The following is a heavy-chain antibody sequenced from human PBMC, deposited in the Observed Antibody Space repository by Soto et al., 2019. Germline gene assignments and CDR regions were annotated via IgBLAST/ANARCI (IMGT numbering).Heavy chain of an antibody. D-gene: IGHD6-13*01. CDR3: ARDQGNSSSWPIDF. V-gene: IGHV1-2*04. CDR2: INPKNGDT. CDR1: GYIFTDYY. Sequence: ASVKVSCKTSGYIFTDYYIHWVRQAPGQGLEWMGYINPKNGDTTYEQKFQGWVTMTRDTSVNTAYIDLRSLRFNDTAVYYCARDQGNSSSWPIDFWGQGTQVTAPQ. J-gene: IGHJ4*02.